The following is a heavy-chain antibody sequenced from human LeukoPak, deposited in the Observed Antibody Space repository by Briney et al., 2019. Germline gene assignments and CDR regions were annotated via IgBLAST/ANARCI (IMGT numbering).Heavy chain of an antibody. CDR2: VYYSGNI. J-gene: IGHJ6*03. CDR1: GGSIRSSTYY. Sequence: SETLSLTCTVSGGSIRSSTYYWGWIRQPPGKGLEWIGNVYYSGNIYCNPSLKSRVTISVDSSKNQFSLKLTPVTAADTAIYYCATRSYFYHYMDVWGKGTTVTVSS. CDR3: ATRSYFYHYMDV. V-gene: IGHV4-39*01.